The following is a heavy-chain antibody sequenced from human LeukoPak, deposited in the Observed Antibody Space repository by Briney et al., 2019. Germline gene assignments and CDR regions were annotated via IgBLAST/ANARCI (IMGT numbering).Heavy chain of an antibody. CDR1: GYTFTSYY. V-gene: IGHV1-46*01. D-gene: IGHD5-12*01. J-gene: IGHJ5*02. CDR3: ARMDIVATGRYAGWFDP. Sequence: ASVKVSCKASGYTFTSYYMHWVRQAPGQGLEWMGIINPSGGSTSYEQKFQGRVTMTRDTSTSTVYMELSSLRSEDTAVYYCARMDIVATGRYAGWFDPWGQGTLVTVSS. CDR2: INPSGGST.